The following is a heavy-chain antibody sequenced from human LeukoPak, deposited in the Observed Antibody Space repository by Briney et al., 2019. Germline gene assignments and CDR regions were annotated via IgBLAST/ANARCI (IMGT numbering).Heavy chain of an antibody. CDR3: AREIVDRGVIITVYVDP. CDR1: GGSISSYH. J-gene: IGHJ5*02. CDR2: IYTSGST. Sequence: SETLSLTCTVSGGSISSYHWSWIRQPAGKGLEWIGRIYTSGSTNYNPSLKSRVTISVDTSKNQFSLKLSSVTAADTAVYYCAREIVDRGVIITVYVDPWGQGTLVTVSS. D-gene: IGHD3-10*01. V-gene: IGHV4-4*07.